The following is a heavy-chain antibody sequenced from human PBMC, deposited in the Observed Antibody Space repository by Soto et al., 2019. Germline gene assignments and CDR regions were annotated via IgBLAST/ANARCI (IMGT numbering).Heavy chain of an antibody. V-gene: IGHV3-15*01. CDR2: IKSKTDGGTT. Sequence: GGSLRLSCAASGFTFSNAWMSWVRQAPGKGLEWVGRIKSKTDGGTTDYAAPVKGRFTISRDDSKNTLYLQMNSLKTEDTAVYYCTTGGSIVATIGFRDYWGQGTLVTVSS. CDR1: GFTFSNAW. D-gene: IGHD5-12*01. J-gene: IGHJ4*02. CDR3: TTGGSIVATIGFRDY.